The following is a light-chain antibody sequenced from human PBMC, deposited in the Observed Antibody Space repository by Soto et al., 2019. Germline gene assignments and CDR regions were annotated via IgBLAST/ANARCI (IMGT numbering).Light chain of an antibody. CDR3: QQYYSPPLT. J-gene: IGKJ4*01. V-gene: IGKV4-1*01. CDR2: WAS. CDR1: QSVLYSSNNKNY. Sequence: DIVMTQSPDSLAVSLGERATINCKSSQSVLYSSNNKNYLAWYQQKPGQPPKLLIYWASTRESGVPDRLSGSGFGTDFTLTISSLQAEDVGVYCCQQYYSPPLTFGGGTKVEIK.